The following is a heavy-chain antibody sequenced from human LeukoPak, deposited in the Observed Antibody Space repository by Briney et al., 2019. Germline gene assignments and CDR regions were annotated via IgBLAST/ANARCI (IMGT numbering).Heavy chain of an antibody. J-gene: IGHJ4*02. Sequence: ASVKVSCKASGYTFTSYGISWVRQAPGQGLEWMGGIIPIFGTANYAQKFQGRVTITADESTSTAYMELSSLRSEDTAVYYCAREGGTGDHFDYWGQGTLVTVSS. V-gene: IGHV1-69*13. CDR1: GYTFTSYG. CDR3: AREGGTGDHFDY. D-gene: IGHD7-27*01. CDR2: IIPIFGTA.